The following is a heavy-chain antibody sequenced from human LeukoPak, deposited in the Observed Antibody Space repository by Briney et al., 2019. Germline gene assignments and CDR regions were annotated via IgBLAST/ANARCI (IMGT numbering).Heavy chain of an antibody. J-gene: IGHJ4*02. CDR3: AKVSYTSGWYVDY. CDR1: GYTFIDYY. V-gene: IGHV1-2*02. D-gene: IGHD6-19*01. Sequence: ASVKVSCKASGYTFIDYYMHWVRQAPGQGLEWMGWINPNSGGTNYAQKLQGRVTMTTDTSTSTAYMELMSLRSDDTAVYYCAKVSYTSGWYVDYWGQGTLVTVSS. CDR2: INPNSGGT.